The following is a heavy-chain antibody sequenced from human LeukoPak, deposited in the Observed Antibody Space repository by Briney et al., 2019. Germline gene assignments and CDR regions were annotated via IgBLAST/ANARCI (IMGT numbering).Heavy chain of an antibody. Sequence: GGSLRLSCAASGFTFSTYAMSWVRQAPGKGLEWVSGIMGSSGSTSYAADMTGRSTITRDSTTRTLYLQMNSLRIEDTAIYYCAKDMNASRWGQGTLVTVSS. J-gene: IGHJ4*02. CDR3: AKDMNASR. D-gene: IGHD1-1*01. CDR1: GFTFSTYA. V-gene: IGHV3-23*01. CDR2: IMGSSGST.